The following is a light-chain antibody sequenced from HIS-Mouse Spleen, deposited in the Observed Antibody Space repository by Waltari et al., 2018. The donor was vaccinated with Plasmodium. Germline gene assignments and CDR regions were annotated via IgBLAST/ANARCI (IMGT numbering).Light chain of an antibody. CDR2: EVS. CDR1: SSDVGGYTY. J-gene: IGLJ2*01. CDR3: SSYAGSNNLV. Sequence: QSALTQPPSASGSPGQSVTISCTGTSSDVGGYTYVSWYQQHPGKAPKLMIYEVSKRPSGVPDRFSGSKSGNTASLTVSGLQAEDDADYYCSSYAGSNNLVFGGGTKLTVL. V-gene: IGLV2-8*01.